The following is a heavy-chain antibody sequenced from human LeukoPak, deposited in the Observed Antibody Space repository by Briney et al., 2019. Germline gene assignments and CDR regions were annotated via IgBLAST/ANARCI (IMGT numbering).Heavy chain of an antibody. J-gene: IGHJ4*02. CDR3: ARDSITPDY. D-gene: IGHD2/OR15-2a*01. CDR1: GVTVSSNY. CDR2: MYSDGTT. Sequence: PGGSLRLSCAAAGVTVSSNYMSWVRQVPERGLEWVSMMYSDGTTHYLDSVKGRFTISRDNAKNSLYLQMNSLRAEDTAVYCCARDSITPDYWGQGTLVTVSS. V-gene: IGHV3-53*01.